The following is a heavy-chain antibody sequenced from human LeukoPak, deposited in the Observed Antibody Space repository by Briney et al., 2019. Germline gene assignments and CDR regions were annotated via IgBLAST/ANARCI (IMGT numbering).Heavy chain of an antibody. CDR3: ARLTAAGTNYYYMDV. Sequence: GESLKISCKGSGYSFTSYWIGWVRQMPGKGLEWMGIIYPGDSDTRYSPSFQGQVTISADKSISTVYLQWSSLKASDTAMYYCARLTAAGTNYYYMDVWGKGTTVTVSS. J-gene: IGHJ6*03. CDR1: GYSFTSYW. CDR2: IYPGDSDT. D-gene: IGHD6-13*01. V-gene: IGHV5-51*01.